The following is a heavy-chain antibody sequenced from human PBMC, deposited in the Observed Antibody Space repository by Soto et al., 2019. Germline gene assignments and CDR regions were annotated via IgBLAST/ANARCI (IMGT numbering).Heavy chain of an antibody. CDR1: GFTFESCA. J-gene: IGHJ4*02. CDR2: ISWNSGSI. CDR3: VKDIHEQWLVSHFEY. V-gene: IGHV3-9*01. Sequence: PGGSLRLSCVASGFTFESCAMHWVRQVPGRGLEWVSGISWNSGSIGYEDSVKGRFTISRDNAQKSLYLEMNSLRVEDTAFYYCVKDIHEQWLVSHFEYWGQGALVTVSS. D-gene: IGHD6-19*01.